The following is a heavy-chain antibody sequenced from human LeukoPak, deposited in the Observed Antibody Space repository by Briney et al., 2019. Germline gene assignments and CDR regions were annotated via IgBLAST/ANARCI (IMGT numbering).Heavy chain of an antibody. V-gene: IGHV3-74*01. CDR2: ISGDGSST. Sequence: GGSLILSCASSGFTFISYWMHWVRQTPGRGLVWVSRISGDGSSTPYAESVKGRLTISRDNAKNTLYLQMNTLRAEDTAVYYCARELPFDYWGQGTLGTVSS. CDR1: GFTFISYW. CDR3: ARELPFDY. J-gene: IGHJ4*02.